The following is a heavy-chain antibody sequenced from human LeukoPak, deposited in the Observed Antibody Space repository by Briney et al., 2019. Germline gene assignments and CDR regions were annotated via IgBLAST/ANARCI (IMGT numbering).Heavy chain of an antibody. CDR2: ISSSSSYI. V-gene: IGHV3-21*01. CDR1: GFTFSSYS. CDR3: AREGWGYYYDSSGYYPTNFYYYYYYMDV. Sequence: GGSLRLSCAASGFTFSSYSMNWVRQAPGKGLEWVSSISSSSSYIYYADSVKGRFTISRDNAKNSLYLQMNSLRAEDTAVYYCAREGWGYYYDSSGYYPTNFYYYYYYMDVWGKGTTVTVSS. D-gene: IGHD3-22*01. J-gene: IGHJ6*03.